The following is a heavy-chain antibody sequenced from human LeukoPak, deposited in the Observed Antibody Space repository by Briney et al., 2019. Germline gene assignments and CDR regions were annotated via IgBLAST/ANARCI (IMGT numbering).Heavy chain of an antibody. CDR3: TTELGIVVAAAFDI. D-gene: IGHD2-15*01. Sequence: PGGSLRLSWAASGFTFSNAWMSWVRQAPGKGLEWVGRMKGKTDGGTTDYAASGKGRFTIPRAHTKNTLYLQMNSLKTEDTAVYYCTTELGIVVAAAFDIWGQGTMVTVSS. CDR2: MKGKTDGGTT. V-gene: IGHV3-15*01. J-gene: IGHJ3*02. CDR1: GFTFSNAW.